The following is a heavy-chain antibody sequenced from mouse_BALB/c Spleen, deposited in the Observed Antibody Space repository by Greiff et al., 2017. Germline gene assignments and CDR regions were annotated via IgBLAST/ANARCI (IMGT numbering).Heavy chain of an antibody. Sequence: VKLMESGAELVRPGSSVKISCKASGYAFSSYWMNWVKQRPGQGLEWIGQIYPGDGDTNYNGKFKGKATLTADKSSSTAYMQLSSLTSEDSAVYFCARSGYDGYFGGQGTTLTVSS. J-gene: IGHJ2*01. D-gene: IGHD2-3*01. CDR2: IYPGDGDT. V-gene: IGHV1-80*01. CDR3: ARSGYDGYF. CDR1: GYAFSSYW.